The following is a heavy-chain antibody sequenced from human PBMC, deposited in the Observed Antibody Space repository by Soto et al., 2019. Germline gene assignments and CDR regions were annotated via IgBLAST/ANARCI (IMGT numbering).Heavy chain of an antibody. CDR1: GYTFTSYY. Sequence: ASVKVSCKASGYTFTSYYMHWVRQAPGQGLEWMGVINPSGGSTSYAQKFQGRVTMTRDTSTSTVYMELSSLRSEDTAVYYCAYQREAPANYYYYYGMDVWGQGTTVTVSS. J-gene: IGHJ6*02. CDR3: AYQREAPANYYYYYGMDV. V-gene: IGHV1-46*01. D-gene: IGHD2-2*01. CDR2: INPSGGST.